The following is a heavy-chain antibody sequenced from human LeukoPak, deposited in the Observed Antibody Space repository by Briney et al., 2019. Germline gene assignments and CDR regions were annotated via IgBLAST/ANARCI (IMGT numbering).Heavy chain of an antibody. CDR2: IRREGNDYAT. V-gene: IGHV3-73*01. J-gene: IGHJ4*02. CDR3: TRLGGSPPYFDY. Sequence: PGGSLRLSCAASGLTFSSYSMNWVRQASGKGLEWVGRIRREGNDYATAYAASVKGRFTISRDDSENTAYLQMDSLKTEDTAMYFCTRLGGSPPYFDYWGQGTLVTVSS. CDR1: GLTFSSYS. D-gene: IGHD3-16*01.